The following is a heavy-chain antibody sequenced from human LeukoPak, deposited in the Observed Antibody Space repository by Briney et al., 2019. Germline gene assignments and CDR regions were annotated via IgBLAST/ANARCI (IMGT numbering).Heavy chain of an antibody. J-gene: IGHJ4*02. Sequence: TSETLSLTCAVYGGSFSGYYWSWIRQPPGKGREWIGEINHSGSTNYNPSLKSRVTISVDTSKNQFSLKLSSVTAADTAVYYCASGGRLAVAGFDYWGQGTLVTVSS. D-gene: IGHD6-19*01. CDR2: INHSGST. V-gene: IGHV4-34*01. CDR1: GGSFSGYY. CDR3: ASGGRLAVAGFDY.